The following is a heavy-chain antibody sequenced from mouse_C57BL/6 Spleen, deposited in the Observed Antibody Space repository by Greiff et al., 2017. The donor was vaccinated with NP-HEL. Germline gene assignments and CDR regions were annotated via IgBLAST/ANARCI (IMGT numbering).Heavy chain of an antibody. Sequence: QVQLKQSGPGLVAPSQSLSITCTVSGFSLTSYAISWVRQPPGKGLEWLGVIWTGGGTNYNSALKSRLSISKDNSKSQVFLKMNSLQTDDTARYYCARNYYGSRVYAMDYWGQGTSVTVSS. D-gene: IGHD1-1*01. CDR3: ARNYYGSRVYAMDY. V-gene: IGHV2-9-1*01. CDR1: GFSLTSYA. J-gene: IGHJ4*01. CDR2: IWTGGGT.